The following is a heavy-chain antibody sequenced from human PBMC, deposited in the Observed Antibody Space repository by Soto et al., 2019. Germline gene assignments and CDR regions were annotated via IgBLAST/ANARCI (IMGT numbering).Heavy chain of an antibody. J-gene: IGHJ4*02. Sequence: EVQLVESGGGLVKPGGSLRLSCAGSGFTFSNVWMNWVRQAPGKGLEWVGRIKSETDGGTIEYAAPVQGRFTISRVDSNITLYLQMNSVKTEDTATYYCTPLALKYNSDWYPLSDWGQGSRVTVSS. V-gene: IGHV3-15*07. CDR1: GFTFSNVW. CDR3: TPLALKYNSDWYPLSD. CDR2: IKSETDGGTI. D-gene: IGHD6-19*01.